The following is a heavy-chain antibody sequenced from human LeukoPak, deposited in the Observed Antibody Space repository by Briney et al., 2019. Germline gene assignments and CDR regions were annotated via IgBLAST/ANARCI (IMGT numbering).Heavy chain of an antibody. V-gene: IGHV3-33*01. Sequence: PGRSLRLSCAASGFTFSNYGMHWVRQAPGKGLEWVALIWNDGSNKYYVDSVKGRFTISRDNSKNTLYLEMNSLRAEDTAVYYCASGAYCGGDCYLDWGQGTLVTVSS. CDR1: GFTFSNYG. CDR2: IWNDGSNK. CDR3: ASGAYCGGDCYLD. J-gene: IGHJ4*02. D-gene: IGHD2-21*02.